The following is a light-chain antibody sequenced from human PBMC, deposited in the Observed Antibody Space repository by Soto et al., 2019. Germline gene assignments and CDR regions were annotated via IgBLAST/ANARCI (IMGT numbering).Light chain of an antibody. CDR1: SSNIGAGYD. Sequence: QSVLTQPPSVSGAPGQGVTISCTGSSSNIGAGYDVHWYQQYPGTAPKFLISDRGYRPSGVPARFSVSKSGTSASLAITGLQAEDEADYSCQSYDTSLSGVVFGGGTKLTVL. CDR2: DRG. V-gene: IGLV1-40*01. J-gene: IGLJ2*01. CDR3: QSYDTSLSGVV.